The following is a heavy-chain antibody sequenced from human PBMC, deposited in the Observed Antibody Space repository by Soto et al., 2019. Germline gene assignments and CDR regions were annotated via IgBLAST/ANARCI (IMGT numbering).Heavy chain of an antibody. Sequence: GGSLRLSCSASGFTFRSYAMHWVRQAPGKGLEWVSYIGTSGKTIYYADSVRGRFTISRDNAKNSLYLQMNSLRAEDTAVYFCARDPAIYSGKFDYGLDVWGRGTTVTVSS. V-gene: IGHV3-48*03. CDR1: GFTFRSYA. D-gene: IGHD4-4*01. J-gene: IGHJ6*02. CDR3: ARDPAIYSGKFDYGLDV. CDR2: IGTSGKTI.